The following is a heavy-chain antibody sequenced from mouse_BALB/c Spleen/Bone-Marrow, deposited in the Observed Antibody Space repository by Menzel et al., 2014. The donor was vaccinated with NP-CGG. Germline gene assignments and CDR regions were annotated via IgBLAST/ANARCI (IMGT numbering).Heavy chain of an antibody. D-gene: IGHD1-2*01. J-gene: IGHJ1*01. Sequence: EVQGVESGGGLVQPGGSLRLSCATSGFTFTDYYMSWVRQPPGKALEWLGFIRNKANGYTTEYSASVKGRFTISRDNSQSILYLQMNTLRAEDSATYYCAREFPTAIHWCFDVWGAGAPVTVSS. CDR3: AREFPTAIHWCFDV. CDR2: IRNKANGYTT. V-gene: IGHV7-3*02. CDR1: GFTFTDYY.